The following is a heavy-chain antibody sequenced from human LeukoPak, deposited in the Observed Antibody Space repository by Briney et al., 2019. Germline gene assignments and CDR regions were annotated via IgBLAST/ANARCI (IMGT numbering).Heavy chain of an antibody. Sequence: PSETLSLTCAVYGGSFSGYYWSWIRQPPGKGLKWIGEINHSGSTNYNPSLKSRVTISVDTSKNQFSLKLSSVTAADTAVYYCAREPDYYDSSGYSPWGQGTLVTVSS. CDR1: GGSFSGYY. CDR2: INHSGST. J-gene: IGHJ5*02. D-gene: IGHD3-22*01. V-gene: IGHV4-34*01. CDR3: AREPDYYDSSGYSP.